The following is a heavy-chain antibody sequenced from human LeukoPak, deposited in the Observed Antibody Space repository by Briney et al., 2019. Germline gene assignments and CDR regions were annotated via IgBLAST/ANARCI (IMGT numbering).Heavy chain of an antibody. CDR1: GDTIDIYY. Sequence: SETLSLTCTVSGDTIDIYYWSWIRQPAGKGLEWIGRIHSSGSTNYNPSLRSRVTMSADTPKNRLSLNLSSVTAADTAVYYCARNFYSSGWHYGMDVWGQGTTVTVSS. V-gene: IGHV4-4*07. CDR2: IHSSGST. J-gene: IGHJ6*02. D-gene: IGHD6-19*01. CDR3: ARNFYSSGWHYGMDV.